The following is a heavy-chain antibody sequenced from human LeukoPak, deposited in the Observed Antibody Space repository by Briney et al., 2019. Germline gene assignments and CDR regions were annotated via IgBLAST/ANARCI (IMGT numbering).Heavy chain of an antibody. CDR1: GFTFSSYA. J-gene: IGHJ4*02. Sequence: GGSLRLSCAASGFTFSSYAMSWVRQAPGQGLEWVSAISDSDDSTNYADSVKGRFAISRDNSKNTLYLQMNSLRAEDTAVYYCAKEVIGSHFDFWGQGTLVTVSS. CDR3: AKEVIGSHFDF. CDR2: ISDSDDST. V-gene: IGHV3-23*01. D-gene: IGHD1-26*01.